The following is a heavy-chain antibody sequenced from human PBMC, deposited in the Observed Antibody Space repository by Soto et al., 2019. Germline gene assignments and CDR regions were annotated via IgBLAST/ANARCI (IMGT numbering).Heavy chain of an antibody. V-gene: IGHV3-21*01. CDR3: ARDRWVGELSNDDAFDI. Sequence: GGSLRLSCAAYGFTFSSYSMNWVRQAPGKGLEWVSSISSSSSYKYYADSVKGRITISRDNAKNSLYLQMNSRRAEVTAVYYCARDRWVGELSNDDAFDIWGQGTMVTVSS. J-gene: IGHJ3*02. D-gene: IGHD3-10*01. CDR2: ISSSSSYK. CDR1: GFTFSSYS.